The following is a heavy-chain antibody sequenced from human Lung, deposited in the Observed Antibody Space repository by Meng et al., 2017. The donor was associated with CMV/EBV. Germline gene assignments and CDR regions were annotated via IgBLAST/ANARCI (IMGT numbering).Heavy chain of an antibody. CDR3: ARERDATYYFHN. CDR1: GDTFTYYH. Sequence: QGQLVKAGAEVMTPGASVKCSCKASGDTFTYYHIHWVRQAPGQGLEWVGINNPRDGDTSYSQKLRGRVTLPRDTSTSTAYMELSSLSSGDTAVYYCARERDATYYFHNWGQGTLVTVSS. V-gene: IGHV1-46*04. CDR2: NNPRDGDT. J-gene: IGHJ4*02. D-gene: IGHD5-24*01.